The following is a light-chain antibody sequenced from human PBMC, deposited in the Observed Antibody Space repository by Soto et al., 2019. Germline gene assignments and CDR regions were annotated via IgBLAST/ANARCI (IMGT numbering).Light chain of an antibody. Sequence: DIVMTQSPDSLAVSLGERATINCKSSQSVLHTSNNKNYFGWYQQKPGQPPKLFIYWASIRESGVPDRFSGSGSGTDFTLTISSLQAEDVAVYYCQQYYSTPWTFGQGTRLEIK. CDR2: WAS. J-gene: IGKJ2*02. CDR3: QQYYSTPWT. CDR1: QSVLHTSNNKNY. V-gene: IGKV4-1*01.